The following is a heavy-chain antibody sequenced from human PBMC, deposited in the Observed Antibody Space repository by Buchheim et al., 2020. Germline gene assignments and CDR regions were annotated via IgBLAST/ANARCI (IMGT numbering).Heavy chain of an antibody. CDR2: ISYDGSNK. V-gene: IGHV3-30*18. J-gene: IGHJ4*02. CDR3: AKETPGTAVAGTPF. CDR1: GFTFSSYG. D-gene: IGHD6-19*01. Sequence: QVQLVESGGGVVQPGRSLRLSCAASGFTFSSYGMHWVRQAPGKGLEWVAVISYDGSNKYYADSVKGRFTISRDNSKNTLYLQMNSLRAEDTAVYYCAKETPGTAVAGTPFWGQGTL.